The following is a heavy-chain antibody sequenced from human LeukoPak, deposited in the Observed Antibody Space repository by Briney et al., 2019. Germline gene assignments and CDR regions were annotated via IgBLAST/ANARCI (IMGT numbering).Heavy chain of an antibody. J-gene: IGHJ5*02. CDR1: GVSIRSAGYS. Sequence: SETLSLTCAVSGVSIRSAGYSYYWIRQYSGKGLEWIGHIYYSGSPSYNPSLKSRVTISMDTSKNHFSLNLTSVTAADTAVYYCARDGATGVFETWGQGTLVAVSS. CDR2: IYYSGSP. CDR3: ARDGATGVFET. D-gene: IGHD3-3*01. V-gene: IGHV4-31*11.